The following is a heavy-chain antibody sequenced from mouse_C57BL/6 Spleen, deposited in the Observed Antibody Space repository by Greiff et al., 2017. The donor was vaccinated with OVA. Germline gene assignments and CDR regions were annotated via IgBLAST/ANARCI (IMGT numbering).Heavy chain of an antibody. CDR1: GYTFTSYW. D-gene: IGHD4-1*01. V-gene: IGHV1-69*01. Sequence: QVQLQQPGAELVMPGASVKLSCKASGYTFTSYWMHWVKQRPGQGLEWIGEIDPSDSYTNYNQKFKGKSTLTVDKSSSTAYMQLSSLTSEDSAVYYCATGTVYYFDYWGQGTTLTVSS. CDR2: IDPSDSYT. CDR3: ATGTVYYFDY. J-gene: IGHJ2*01.